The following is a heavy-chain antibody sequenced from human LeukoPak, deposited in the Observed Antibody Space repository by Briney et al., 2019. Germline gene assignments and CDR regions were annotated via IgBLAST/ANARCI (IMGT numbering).Heavy chain of an antibody. D-gene: IGHD2-2*02. CDR1: GFTFSTYS. CDR3: ARADCSSTSCYTWNASDI. Sequence: SGGSLRLSCAASGFTFSTYSMNWVREAPGKGLEWVSYISSSTNTIYYADSVKGRFTISRDNSKNTLYLQMNSLRAEDTAVYYCARADCSSTSCYTWNASDIWGQGTMVTVSS. CDR2: ISSSTNTI. V-gene: IGHV3-48*01. J-gene: IGHJ3*02.